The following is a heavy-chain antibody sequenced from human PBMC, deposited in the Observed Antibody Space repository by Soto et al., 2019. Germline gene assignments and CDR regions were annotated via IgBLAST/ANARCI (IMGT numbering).Heavy chain of an antibody. Sequence: PGGSLRLSCAASGFTFSSYAMHWVRQAPGKGLEWVAVISYDGSNKYYADSVKGRFTISRDNSKNTLYLQMNSLRAEDTAVYYCARLIVVAIRHDLDDYWGQGTLVTVSS. D-gene: IGHD3-22*01. CDR2: ISYDGSNK. J-gene: IGHJ4*02. CDR3: ARLIVVAIRHDLDDY. V-gene: IGHV3-30-3*01. CDR1: GFTFSSYA.